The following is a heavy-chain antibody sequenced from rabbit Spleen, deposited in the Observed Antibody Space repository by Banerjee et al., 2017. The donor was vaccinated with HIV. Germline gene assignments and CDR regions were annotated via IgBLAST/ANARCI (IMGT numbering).Heavy chain of an antibody. Sequence: QEQLVESGGGLVKPEGSLKLSCTASGFSFSNKAVMCWVRQAPGKGLEWIACINAVTGKAVYATWAKGRFTFSKNSSTTVTLQMTRLTAADTATYFCARDTSSSFSSYGMDLWGPGTLVTVS. D-gene: IGHD1-1*01. V-gene: IGHV1S45*01. CDR1: GFSFSNKAV. CDR2: INAVTGKA. J-gene: IGHJ6*01. CDR3: ARDTSSSFSSYGMDL.